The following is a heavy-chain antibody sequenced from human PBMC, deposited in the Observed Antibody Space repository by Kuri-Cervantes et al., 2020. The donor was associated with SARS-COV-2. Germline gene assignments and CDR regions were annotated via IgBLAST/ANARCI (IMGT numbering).Heavy chain of an antibody. CDR2: ITGSGSAM. Sequence: WGSLRLSCAVSGFSFSTYYMSWIRLTPGKGLEWVSYITGSGSAMYYAESVKGRFTISRDNAKNSLYRQMNSLRAEDTAVYYCARADFWSGLFDSWGQGTLVTVSS. CDR3: ARADFWSGLFDS. D-gene: IGHD3-3*01. J-gene: IGHJ4*02. V-gene: IGHV3-11*04. CDR1: GFSFSTYY.